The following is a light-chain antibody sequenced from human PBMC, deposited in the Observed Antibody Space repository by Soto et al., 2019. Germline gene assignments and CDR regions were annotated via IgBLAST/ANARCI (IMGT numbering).Light chain of an antibody. CDR1: QSLLYSDGDTY. Sequence: DVVMTQSPLSLSVTLGQSASISCRSTQSLLYSDGDTYLNWYHQRPGQSPRRLIHKVSKRASGVPDRISGSGSGSDFTLEISRVEAEDVGTYCCLQATHWPWTFGQGTKVDI. V-gene: IGKV2-30*01. CDR2: KVS. J-gene: IGKJ1*01. CDR3: LQATHWPWT.